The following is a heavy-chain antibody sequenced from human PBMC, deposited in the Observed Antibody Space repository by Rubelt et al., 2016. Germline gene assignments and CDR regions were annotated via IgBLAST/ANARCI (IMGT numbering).Heavy chain of an antibody. CDR3: ASHIDGYGYY. J-gene: IGHJ4*02. Sequence: QLQLQESGPGLVKPSETLSLTCTVSGGSISSSSYYWGWLRQPPGKGLEWIGSIYYSGSTYYNPSLKSRVTISVDTSKNQFSLKLSSVTAADTAVYYCASHIDGYGYYWGQGTLVTVSS. D-gene: IGHD5-24*01. V-gene: IGHV4-39*01. CDR1: GGSISSSSYY. CDR2: IYYSGST.